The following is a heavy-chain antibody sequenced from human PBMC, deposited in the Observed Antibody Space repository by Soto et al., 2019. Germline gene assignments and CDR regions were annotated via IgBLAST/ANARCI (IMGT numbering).Heavy chain of an antibody. Sequence: GASVKVSCKASGYSFTSYAFSWVRQAPGQGLEWMGWINGYNGNTNYAEQLQGRVTMTKDTSTKTAYVELSSLRPDDTAVYYCARASSGSFRNYFGMDVWGQGTTVTVSS. CDR3: ARASSGSFRNYFGMDV. CDR2: INGYNGNT. J-gene: IGHJ6*02. CDR1: GYSFTSYA. D-gene: IGHD6-25*01. V-gene: IGHV1-18*04.